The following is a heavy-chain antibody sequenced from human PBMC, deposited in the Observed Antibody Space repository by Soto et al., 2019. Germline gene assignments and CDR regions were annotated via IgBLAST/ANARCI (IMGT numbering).Heavy chain of an antibody. Sequence: RASVKVSCKASGYTFTSYDINWVRQATGQGLEWMGWMNPNSGKTGYAKKFQGRVTITRNTSISKAYMELSSLRSDDTAVYYCARGGGVATILLDVWGKGTTVTVSS. V-gene: IGHV1-8*01. D-gene: IGHD5-12*01. CDR2: MNPNSGKT. CDR3: ARGGGVATILLDV. CDR1: GYTFTSYD. J-gene: IGHJ6*04.